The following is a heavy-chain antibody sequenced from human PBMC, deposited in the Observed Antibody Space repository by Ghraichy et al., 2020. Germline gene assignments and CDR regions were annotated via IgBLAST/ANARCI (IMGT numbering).Heavy chain of an antibody. CDR1: GFTFSGYS. J-gene: IGHJ6*02. V-gene: IGHV3-48*02. CDR2: ITSSSRTI. Sequence: GSLRLSCVGSGFTFSGYSMNWVRQSPGKGLEWVSYITSSSRTISYADSVKGRFTISRDNAQNSLYLQMNSLRDEDTAVYYCARGSRVVRFFYYDGMDVWGQGTTVTVSS. D-gene: IGHD4-23*01. CDR3: ARGSRVVRFFYYDGMDV.